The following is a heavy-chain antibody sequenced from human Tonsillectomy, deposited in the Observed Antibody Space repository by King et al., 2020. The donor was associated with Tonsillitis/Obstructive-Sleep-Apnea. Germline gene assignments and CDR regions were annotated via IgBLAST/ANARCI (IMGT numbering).Heavy chain of an antibody. D-gene: IGHD4-17*01. J-gene: IGHJ6*03. CDR1: GGSFSGYY. Sequence: VQLQQWGAGLLKPSETLSLTCAVYGGSFSGYYWSWIRQPPGKGLECIGEINHSGSTNYNPSLKSRVTTSVDTSQNLFSLKVSSVTAADTAVYYFARGESNYGDYSDYYYYYMDVWGKGTTVTVSS. CDR2: INHSGST. CDR3: ARGESNYGDYSDYYYYYMDV. V-gene: IGHV4-34*01.